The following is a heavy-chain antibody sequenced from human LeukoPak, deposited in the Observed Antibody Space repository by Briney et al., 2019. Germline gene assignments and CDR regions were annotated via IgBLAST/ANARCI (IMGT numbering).Heavy chain of an antibody. CDR1: GGPISSGGYY. CDR2: IYYSRST. J-gene: IGHJ3*02. D-gene: IGHD3-16*01. CDR3: AGGRLRGAFDI. V-gene: IGHV4-31*03. Sequence: SQTLCLTCTVSGGPISSGGYYWSWIRHHKGKGLGWIGYIYYSRSTYYNPSPRCRVSRSVDTSKNQFSLKLSSVTAADTAVYYCAGGRLRGAFDIWGQGTMVTVSS.